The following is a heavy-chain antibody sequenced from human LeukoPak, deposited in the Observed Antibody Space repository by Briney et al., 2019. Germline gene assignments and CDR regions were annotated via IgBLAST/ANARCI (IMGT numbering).Heavy chain of an antibody. CDR1: GYSINRGYY. CDR3: ARGGAATGNFDY. D-gene: IGHD2-15*01. Sequence: SETLSLTCAVSGYSINRGYYWGWIRQPPRKRLGGIRSIYRSGSSYYNPSLKSRVTISVDTSKNQFSLMLSSVTAADTAVYYCARGGAATGNFDYWGQGTLVTVSS. CDR2: IYRSGSS. J-gene: IGHJ4*02. V-gene: IGHV4-38-2*01.